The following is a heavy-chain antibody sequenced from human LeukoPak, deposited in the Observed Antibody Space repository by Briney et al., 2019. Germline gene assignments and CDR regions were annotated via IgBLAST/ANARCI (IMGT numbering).Heavy chain of an antibody. V-gene: IGHV1-18*01. CDR3: ARDRGFGFETDY. CDR1: GYTFTSYG. Sequence: GASVKVSCKASGYTFTSYGISWVRQAPGQGLEWMGWISIYNVNTNYAQKLQGRVTMTTDTSTNTAYMELRSLRSDDTVVYYCARDRGFGFETDYWGQGTLVTVSS. CDR2: ISIYNVNT. D-gene: IGHD3-10*01. J-gene: IGHJ4*02.